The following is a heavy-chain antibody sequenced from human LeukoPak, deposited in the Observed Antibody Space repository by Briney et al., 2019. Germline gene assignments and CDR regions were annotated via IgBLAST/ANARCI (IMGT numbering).Heavy chain of an antibody. D-gene: IGHD3-10*01. CDR2: ISSSSGTI. V-gene: IGHV3-48*01. Sequence: GGSLRLSFAASGFTFSSYSMNWVRQAPGKGLGWVSYISSSSGTIYYADSVKGRFTISRDNAKNSLYLQMNSLRAEDTAVYYRARVKGGRIRGSGYNYYSMDVWGKGTTVTVSS. CDR1: GFTFSSYS. CDR3: ARVKGGRIRGSGYNYYSMDV. J-gene: IGHJ6*03.